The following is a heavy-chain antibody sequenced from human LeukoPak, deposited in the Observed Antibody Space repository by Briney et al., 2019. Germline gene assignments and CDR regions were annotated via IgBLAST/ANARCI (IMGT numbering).Heavy chain of an antibody. V-gene: IGHV1-46*01. D-gene: IGHD2-15*01. CDR1: GYTFTSHY. J-gene: IGHJ4*02. CDR3: ARDPLGYCSGGSCRRVYFDY. Sequence: ASVKVSCKASGYTFTSHYMHWVRQARGQGLEWMGIINPSGGSTSYAQKFQGRVTMTRDTSTSTVYMELSSLRSEDTAVYYCARDPLGYCSGGSCRRVYFDYWGQGTLVTVSS. CDR2: INPSGGST.